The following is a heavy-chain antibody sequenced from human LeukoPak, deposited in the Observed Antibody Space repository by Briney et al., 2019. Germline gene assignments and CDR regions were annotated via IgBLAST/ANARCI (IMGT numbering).Heavy chain of an antibody. V-gene: IGHV5-51*01. CDR3: ATLVGYGSFFDY. CDR2: IYPGDSDT. J-gene: IGHJ4*02. D-gene: IGHD3-10*01. Sequence: GESLKISCKGSGYRFTSYWIGWGRHVPGKGLEYMGIIYPGDSDTRYSPSFQGQVTISADKSISTAYLQWSSLKASDTAMYYCATLVGYGSFFDYWGQGTLVTVSS. CDR1: GYRFTSYW.